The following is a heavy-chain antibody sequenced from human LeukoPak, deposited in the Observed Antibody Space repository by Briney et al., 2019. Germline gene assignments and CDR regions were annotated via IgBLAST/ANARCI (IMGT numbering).Heavy chain of an antibody. D-gene: IGHD3-22*01. J-gene: IGHJ3*02. CDR3: AKSLFSGLFSAFDI. CDR2: IRFDGSNK. V-gene: IGHV3-30*02. CDR1: GFTFSSYG. Sequence: PGGSLRLSCAASGFTFSSYGMHWVRQAPSKGLEWVAFIRFDGSNKYYADSVKGRFTISRDNSKNTLYLQMNSLRDEDTAMFYCAKSLFSGLFSAFDIWGQGTMVTVSS.